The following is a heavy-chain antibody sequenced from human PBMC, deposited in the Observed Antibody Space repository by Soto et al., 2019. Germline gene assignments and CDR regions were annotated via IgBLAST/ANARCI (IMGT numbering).Heavy chain of an antibody. CDR2: ISGSGEST. V-gene: IGHV3-23*01. D-gene: IGHD1-1*01. Sequence: EVQVLESGGDLVQPGGSLRLSCAASGFTFGMYSMSWVRQAPGKGLEWVSGISGSGESTYYADSVKGRFTISRDNSKNTLYLQMSSLRADDTAVYYCAISLGDRWNTYYFDYWGQGTLVTVSS. J-gene: IGHJ4*02. CDR3: AISLGDRWNTYYFDY. CDR1: GFTFGMYS.